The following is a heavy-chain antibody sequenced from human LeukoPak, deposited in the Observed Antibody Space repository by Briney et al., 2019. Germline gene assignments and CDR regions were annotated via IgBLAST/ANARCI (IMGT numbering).Heavy chain of an antibody. J-gene: IGHJ3*02. CDR3: ARYSSGWYENDAFDI. V-gene: IGHV3-7*01. D-gene: IGHD6-19*01. CDR2: IKQDGSEK. Sequence: GGSLRFSCAASGFTFSSYSMNWVRQAPGKGLEWVANIKQDGSEKYYVDSVKGRFTISRDNAKNSLYLQMNSLRAEDTAVYYCARYSSGWYENDAFDIWGQGTMVTVSS. CDR1: GFTFSSYS.